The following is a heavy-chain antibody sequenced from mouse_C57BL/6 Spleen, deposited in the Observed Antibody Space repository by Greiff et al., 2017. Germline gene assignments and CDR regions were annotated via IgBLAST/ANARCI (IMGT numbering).Heavy chain of an antibody. V-gene: IGHV1-82*01. J-gene: IGHJ4*01. Sequence: VQLQQSGPELVKPGASVKISCKASGYAFSSSWMNWVKQRPGKGLEWIGRIYPGDGDTNYNGKFKGKATLTADKSSSTAYMQLSSLTSEDSAVYFCARNPSNFYAMNYWGQVTSVTVSS. CDR2: IYPGDGDT. CDR3: ARNPSNFYAMNY. D-gene: IGHD2-5*01. CDR1: GYAFSSSW.